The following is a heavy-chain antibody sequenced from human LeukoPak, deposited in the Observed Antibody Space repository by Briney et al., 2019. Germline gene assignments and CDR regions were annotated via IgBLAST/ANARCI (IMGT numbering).Heavy chain of an antibody. Sequence: ASVKVSCKASGYTFTGHYMHWVRQAPGQGLEWMGWINPNSGDTNYAQKFQGRVTMTRATSISTAYMELSGLSFDDTAVYYCAREAVIRGIIITNFDYWGQGTLVTVSS. CDR2: INPNSGDT. CDR1: GYTFTGHY. J-gene: IGHJ4*02. CDR3: AREAVIRGIIITNFDY. V-gene: IGHV1-2*02. D-gene: IGHD3-10*01.